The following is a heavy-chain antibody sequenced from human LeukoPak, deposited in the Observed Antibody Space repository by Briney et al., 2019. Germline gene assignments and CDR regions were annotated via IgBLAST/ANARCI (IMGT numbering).Heavy chain of an antibody. V-gene: IGHV1-2*02. CDR2: INPNSGGT. CDR1: GYTFTGYY. Sequence: ASVKVSCKASGYTFTGYYMHWVRQAPGQGLEWMEWINPNSGGTNYAQKFQGRVTMTRDTSISTAYMELSRLRSDDTAVYYCASLPTSTIFDRGFDYWGQGTLVTVSS. D-gene: IGHD3-3*01. CDR3: ASLPTSTIFDRGFDY. J-gene: IGHJ4*02.